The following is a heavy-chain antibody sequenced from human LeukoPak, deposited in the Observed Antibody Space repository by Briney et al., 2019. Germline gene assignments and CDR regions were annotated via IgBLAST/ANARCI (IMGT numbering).Heavy chain of an antibody. CDR2: IIPIFGTA. CDR1: GGTFSSYA. CDR3: ARGELNYYDSSGYAYFDY. V-gene: IGHV1-69*13. D-gene: IGHD3-22*01. Sequence: SVKVSCKASGGTFSSYAISWVRQAPGQGLEWMGGIIPIFGTATYAQKFQGRVTITADESTSTAYMELSSLRSEDTAVYYCARGELNYYDSSGYAYFDYWGQGTLVTVSS. J-gene: IGHJ4*02.